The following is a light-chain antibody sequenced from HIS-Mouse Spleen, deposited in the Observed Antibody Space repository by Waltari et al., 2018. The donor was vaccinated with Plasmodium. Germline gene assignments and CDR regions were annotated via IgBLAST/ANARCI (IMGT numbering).Light chain of an antibody. Sequence: SYELPQPPSVSVSPGQTATIPCSADILGATYACRYQQKPGQSPVLVIYQDSKRPSGIPERFAGSNTGNTATLTISGTQAMDEADYYCQAWDSSVVFGGGTKLTVL. V-gene: IGLV3-1*01. CDR1: ILGATY. CDR3: QAWDSSVV. J-gene: IGLJ2*01. CDR2: QDS.